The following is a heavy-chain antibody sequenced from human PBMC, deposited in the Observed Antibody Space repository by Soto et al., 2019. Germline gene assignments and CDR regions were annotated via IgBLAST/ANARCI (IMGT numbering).Heavy chain of an antibody. CDR3: ASTRGY. J-gene: IGHJ4*02. V-gene: IGHV3-7*05. CDR1: GFTFSGYW. CDR2: IQEDGSET. D-gene: IGHD3-3*01. Sequence: EVQVVESGGGLVQPGGSLRLSCAVSGFTFSGYWMKWVRQAPAKGLEWVATIQEDGSETYYVDSVKGRFTISRDSAKNSVYLQMNSLRVDDPAVYYCASTRGYWGQGTLVTVSA.